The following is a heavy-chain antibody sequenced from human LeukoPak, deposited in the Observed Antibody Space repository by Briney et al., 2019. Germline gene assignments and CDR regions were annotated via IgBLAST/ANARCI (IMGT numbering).Heavy chain of an antibody. CDR1: GFTFSHYW. CDR3: VRAVVVAASYRFDP. D-gene: IGHD2-15*01. Sequence: GGSLRLSCAASGFTFSHYWMSWVRQAPGKGLEWVANIKQDGSEMHYVDSVKGRSTISRDNANNSLYLQMNSLRAEDTAVYYCVRAVVVAASYRFDPWGQGTLVTVSS. J-gene: IGHJ5*02. V-gene: IGHV3-7*03. CDR2: IKQDGSEM.